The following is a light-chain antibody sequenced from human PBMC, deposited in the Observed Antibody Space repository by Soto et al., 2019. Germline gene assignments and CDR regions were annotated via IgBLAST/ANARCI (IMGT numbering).Light chain of an antibody. V-gene: IGKV1-6*01. CDR2: GAS. J-gene: IGKJ4*01. CDR1: QDIRND. Sequence: AIQMTQSPSSLSASVGDSVTITCRASQDIRNDLGWFQQKPGKAPNLLIYGASSVHRGVPSRFSGSGSGSDFTLTISSLQSEDFATYYCLQTYNYPPPFGGGTRVEI. CDR3: LQTYNYPPP.